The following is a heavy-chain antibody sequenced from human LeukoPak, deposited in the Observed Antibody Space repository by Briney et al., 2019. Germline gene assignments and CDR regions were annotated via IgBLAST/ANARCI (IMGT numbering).Heavy chain of an antibody. Sequence: SETLSLTCTVSGGYISTYYWSWIRQPPGKGLEWIGYIYYSGSTKYNPSLRGRVTISVDTSKNQFSLKLSSVTAADTAVYYCARVEATVTTWYFDYWGQGTLVTVSS. D-gene: IGHD4-17*01. CDR1: GGYISTYY. CDR2: IYYSGST. J-gene: IGHJ4*02. V-gene: IGHV4-59*12. CDR3: ARVEATVTTWYFDY.